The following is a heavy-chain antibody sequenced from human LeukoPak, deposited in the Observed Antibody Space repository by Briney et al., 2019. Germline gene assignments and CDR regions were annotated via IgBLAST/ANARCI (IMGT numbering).Heavy chain of an antibody. CDR2: IYSDGST. Sequence: PGGSLRLSCAASGFTFRNYWMQWVRQAPGKGLVWVSEIYSDGSTYYAASVKGRFSISRDNSKNTVYLQMNSLRAEDTAVYYCARDAGGDISNYWGQGTLVTVSS. CDR3: ARDAGGDISNY. V-gene: IGHV3-66*01. D-gene: IGHD3-9*01. CDR1: GFTFRNYW. J-gene: IGHJ4*02.